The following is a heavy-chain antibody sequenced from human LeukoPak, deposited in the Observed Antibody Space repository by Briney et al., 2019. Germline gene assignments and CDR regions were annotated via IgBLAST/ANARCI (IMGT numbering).Heavy chain of an antibody. CDR3: ARGLRELRFLEWLYGYGMDV. V-gene: IGHV4-34*01. J-gene: IGHJ6*02. D-gene: IGHD3-3*01. CDR2: INHSGST. Sequence: PSETLSLTCAVYGGSFSGYYWSWIRQPPGKGLEWIGEINHSGSTNYNPSLKSRVTISADTSKNQFSLKLSSVTAADTAVYYCARGLRELRFLEWLYGYGMDVWGQGTTVTVSS. CDR1: GGSFSGYY.